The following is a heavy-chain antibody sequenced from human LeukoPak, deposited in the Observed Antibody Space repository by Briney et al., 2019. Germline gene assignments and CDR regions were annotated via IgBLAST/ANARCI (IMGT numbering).Heavy chain of an antibody. J-gene: IGHJ5*02. CDR1: GFTFSSYA. CDR3: ARDFKKLYDSSGYYA. D-gene: IGHD3-22*01. CDR2: ISYDGSNK. Sequence: GGSLRLSCAASGFTFSSYAMHWVRQAPGKGLEWVAVISYDGSNKYYADSVKGRFTISRDNSKNTLYPQMNSLRAEDTAVYYCARDFKKLYDSSGYYAWGQGTLVTVSS. V-gene: IGHV3-30*04.